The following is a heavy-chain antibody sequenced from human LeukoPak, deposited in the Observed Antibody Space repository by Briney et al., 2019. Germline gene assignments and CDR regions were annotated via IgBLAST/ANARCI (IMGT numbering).Heavy chain of an antibody. CDR3: ARDVSSTSSWWFDP. J-gene: IGHJ5*02. V-gene: IGHV3-11*01. CDR2: ISSSGSTI. Sequence: GGSLRLSCAASGFTFSDYYMSWIRQATGKGLEWVSYISSSGSTIYYADSVKGRFTISRDNAKNSLYLQMNSLRAEDTAVYYCARDVSSTSSWWFDPWGQGTLVIVSS. CDR1: GFTFSDYY. D-gene: IGHD2-2*01.